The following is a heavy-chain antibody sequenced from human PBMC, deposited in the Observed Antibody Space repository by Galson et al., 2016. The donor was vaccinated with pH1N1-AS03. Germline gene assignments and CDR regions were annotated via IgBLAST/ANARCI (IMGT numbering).Heavy chain of an antibody. CDR2: IWDDGSSQ. CDR1: GFPFSNSG. D-gene: IGHD3-22*01. V-gene: IGHV3-33*01. Sequence: SLRLSCAASGFPFSNSGMHWVRQAPGKGLEWVALIWDDGSSQYYTDSVKGRFTISRDNSENTLYLQMNSLRPDDTAVYYCVVWHSSAVRWGFDYWGQGTLVTVSS. J-gene: IGHJ4*02. CDR3: VVWHSSAVRWGFDY.